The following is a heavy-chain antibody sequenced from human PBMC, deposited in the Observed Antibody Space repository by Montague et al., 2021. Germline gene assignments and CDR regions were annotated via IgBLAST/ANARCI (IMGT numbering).Heavy chain of an antibody. CDR2: VYKRGDT. Sequence: SETLSLTCSVSGDSISSYEYYWTWIRQPAGRGLEWIGRVYKRGDTNTNPSLRSRLTLSVDTSENHFSLTLTSVTAADTAVYFCARDSPVVEPWVGEHKGAFDIWGQGTMVTVSS. CDR3: ARDSPVVEPWVGEHKGAFDI. D-gene: IGHD3-10*01. J-gene: IGHJ3*02. CDR1: GDSISSYEYY. V-gene: IGHV4-4*07.